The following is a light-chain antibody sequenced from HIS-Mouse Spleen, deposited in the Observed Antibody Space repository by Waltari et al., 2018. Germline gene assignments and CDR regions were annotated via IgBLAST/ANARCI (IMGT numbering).Light chain of an antibody. Sequence: QSALTQPASVSGSPGQSITISCTGTSSDVGSYNLVSWYQQHPGKAPNLMSYDVSNRPSGVSNLFSGSKSGNTASLTISGLQAEDEADYYCCSYAGSSTWVFGGGTKLTVL. V-gene: IGLV2-23*02. J-gene: IGLJ3*02. CDR2: DVS. CDR3: CSYAGSSTWV. CDR1: SSDVGSYNL.